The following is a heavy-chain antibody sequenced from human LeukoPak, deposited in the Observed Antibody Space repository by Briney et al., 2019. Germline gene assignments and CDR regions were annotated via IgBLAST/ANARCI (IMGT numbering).Heavy chain of an antibody. Sequence: GGSLRLTCAASGFTFSSYEMNWVRQAPGKGPEWVSYISSSGRTTYYADSVKGRFTISRDNAKNSLYLEMKSLRAEDTAVYYCARDSPSLDDSGDPYDYWGQGTLVTVSS. D-gene: IGHD4-17*01. V-gene: IGHV3-48*03. CDR2: ISSSGRTT. CDR1: GFTFSSYE. J-gene: IGHJ4*02. CDR3: ARDSPSLDDSGDPYDY.